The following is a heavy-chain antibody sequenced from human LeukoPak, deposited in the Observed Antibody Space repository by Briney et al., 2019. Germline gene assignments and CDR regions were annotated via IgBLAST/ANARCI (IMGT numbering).Heavy chain of an antibody. CDR1: GYTFTDYY. CDR2: IIPIFGTA. D-gene: IGHD6-13*01. Sequence: SVTVSCKASGYTFTDYYMHWVRQAPGQGLEWMGRIIPIFGTANYAQKFQGRVTITADKSTSTAYMELSSLRSEDTAVYYCARDQAWQQLYNYFDYWGQGTLVTVSS. J-gene: IGHJ4*02. V-gene: IGHV1-69*06. CDR3: ARDQAWQQLYNYFDY.